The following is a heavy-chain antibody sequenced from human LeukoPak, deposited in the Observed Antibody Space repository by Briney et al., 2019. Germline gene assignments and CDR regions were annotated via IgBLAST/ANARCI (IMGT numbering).Heavy chain of an antibody. J-gene: IGHJ5*02. Sequence: GASVKDSCKASGYTFTSYAMHWVRQAPGQRPEWMGWINAGNGNTKYSQKFQGRVTITRDTSASTAYMELSSLRSEDTAVYYCARAIYGSGLDNWFDPWGQGTLVTVSS. CDR1: GYTFTSYA. V-gene: IGHV1-3*01. CDR3: ARAIYGSGLDNWFDP. D-gene: IGHD3-10*01. CDR2: INAGNGNT.